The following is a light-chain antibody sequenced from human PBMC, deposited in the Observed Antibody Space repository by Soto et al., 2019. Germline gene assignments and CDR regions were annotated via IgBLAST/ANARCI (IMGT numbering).Light chain of an antibody. CDR1: SSDAGAYNF. Sequence: QSVLPQPAYVSGSPGQSITISCTGTSSDAGAYNFVSWYQHHPNKAPKLMISEVSNRPSGVSDRLSGSKSGNTASLTISGLQAEDEADYYCASLTTTNFVFGTGTKVTVL. CDR3: ASLTTTNFV. CDR2: EVS. V-gene: IGLV2-14*01. J-gene: IGLJ1*01.